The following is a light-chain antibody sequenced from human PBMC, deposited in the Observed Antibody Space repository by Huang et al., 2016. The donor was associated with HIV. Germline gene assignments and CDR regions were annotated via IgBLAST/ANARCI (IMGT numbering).Light chain of an antibody. CDR2: DAS. CDR3: QQYDNLHT. V-gene: IGKV1-33*01. J-gene: IGKJ2*01. Sequence: DIQMTQSPSSLSASVGDRVTITCQASQDISNYLNWYQQKPGKAPKLLIYDASNLETGVPSRFSGSRSGTHFTFTINNLQPEDIVTYYCQQYDNLHTFGQGTKLEIK. CDR1: QDISNY.